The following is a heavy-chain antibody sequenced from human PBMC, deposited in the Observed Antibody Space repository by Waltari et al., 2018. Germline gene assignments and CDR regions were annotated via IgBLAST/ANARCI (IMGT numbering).Heavy chain of an antibody. J-gene: IGHJ4*02. D-gene: IGHD2-2*02. CDR2: IYWNDDK. Sequence: QITLKESGPTLVKPTQTLTLTCTFSGFSLSTSGVGVGWLRQPPGKALEWLALIYWNDDKRYSPSLKSRLTITKDTSKNQVVLTMTNMDPVDTATYYCAHSQHIVVVPAAILFDYWGQGTLVTVSS. V-gene: IGHV2-5*01. CDR3: AHSQHIVVVPAAILFDY. CDR1: GFSLSTSGVG.